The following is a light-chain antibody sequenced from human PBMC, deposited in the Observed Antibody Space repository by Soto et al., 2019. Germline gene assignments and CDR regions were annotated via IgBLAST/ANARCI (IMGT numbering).Light chain of an antibody. CDR1: QRVSNTY. V-gene: IGKV3-20*01. CDR2: GVS. Sequence: IVLAQSPGTLSLSPGERATLSCRASQRVSNTYLAWYQQKPGQAPRLLIYGVSSRATGIPDRFSGSGSGTDFTLTISRLEPEDCAVYYCQQYSSSPVTFGGGTKVEIK. J-gene: IGKJ4*01. CDR3: QQYSSSPVT.